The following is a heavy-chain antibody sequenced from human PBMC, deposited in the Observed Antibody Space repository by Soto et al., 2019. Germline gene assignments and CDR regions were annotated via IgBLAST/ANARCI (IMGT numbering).Heavy chain of an antibody. CDR1: GGSISSGGYY. D-gene: IGHD4-4*01. Sequence: SETLSLTCTVSGGSISSGGYYWSWIRQHPGKGLEWIGYIYYSGSTYYNPSLKSRVTISVDTSKNQFSLKLSSVTAADTAVYYCARGMPGLQNRHAIYYYYGMDVWGQGTTVTVSS. CDR2: IYYSGST. V-gene: IGHV4-31*03. J-gene: IGHJ6*02. CDR3: ARGMPGLQNRHAIYYYYGMDV.